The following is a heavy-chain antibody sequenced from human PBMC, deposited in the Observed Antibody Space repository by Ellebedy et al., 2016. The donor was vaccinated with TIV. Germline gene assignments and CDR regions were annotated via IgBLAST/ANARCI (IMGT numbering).Heavy chain of an antibody. V-gene: IGHV3-73*01. CDR2: IRSKANSYAT. D-gene: IGHD2-21*01. CDR1: GFTFSGSA. Sequence: GGSLRLSXAASGFTFSGSAMHWVRQASGKGLEWVGRIRSKANSYATAYAASVKGRFTISRDDSKNTAYLQMNSLKTEDTAVYYCTMKVIAPTDYWGQGTLVTVSS. J-gene: IGHJ4*02. CDR3: TMKVIAPTDY.